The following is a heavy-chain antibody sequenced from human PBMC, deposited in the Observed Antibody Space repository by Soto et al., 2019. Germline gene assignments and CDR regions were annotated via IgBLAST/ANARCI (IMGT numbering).Heavy chain of an antibody. D-gene: IGHD4-17*01. Sequence: GASVKVSCKASGGTFSSYTISWVRQAPGQGLEWMGRIIPILGIANYAQKFQGRVTITADKSTSTAYMELSSLRSEDTAVYYCASSSTTVTTGAFAEYSQHWGQGTLVTVSS. J-gene: IGHJ1*01. CDR1: GGTFSSYT. CDR2: IIPILGIA. CDR3: ASSSTTVTTGAFAEYSQH. V-gene: IGHV1-69*02.